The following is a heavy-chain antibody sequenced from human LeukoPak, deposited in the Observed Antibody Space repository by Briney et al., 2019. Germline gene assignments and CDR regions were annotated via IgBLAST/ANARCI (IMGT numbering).Heavy chain of an antibody. V-gene: IGHV3-48*03. CDR1: GFTFSSYE. Sequence: GGSLRLSCAASGFTFSSYEMNWVRQAPGKGLEWVSYISSSGSTIYYADSVKGRFTISRDNAKNSLYLQMNSLRAEDTAVYYCASLLVFDYVWGSYPDDAFDIWGQGIMVTVSS. D-gene: IGHD3-16*02. J-gene: IGHJ3*02. CDR2: ISSSGSTI. CDR3: ASLLVFDYVWGSYPDDAFDI.